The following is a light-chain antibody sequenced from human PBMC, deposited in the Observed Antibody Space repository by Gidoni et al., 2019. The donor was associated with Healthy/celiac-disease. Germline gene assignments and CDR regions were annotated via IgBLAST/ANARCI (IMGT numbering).Light chain of an antibody. V-gene: IGLV2-11*01. CDR3: CSYAGSYTWV. CDR1: SSDVGGYNY. CDR2: DVS. J-gene: IGLJ3*02. Sequence: HSALPQPPSVPRSPRQPVTLSCTETSSDVGGYNYVSWYQQHPGKAPKLMIYDVSKRPSGVPDRFSGSKSGNTASLTISGLQAEDEADYYCCSYAGSYTWVFGGGTKLTVL.